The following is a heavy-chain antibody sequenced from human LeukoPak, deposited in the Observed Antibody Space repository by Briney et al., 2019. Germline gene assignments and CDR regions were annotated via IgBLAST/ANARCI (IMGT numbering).Heavy chain of an antibody. CDR1: GYTFTGYY. D-gene: IGHD5-24*01. J-gene: IGHJ4*02. CDR3: ARDGEMATITYRWDY. V-gene: IGHV1-2*02. Sequence: ASVKVSCKASGYTFTGYYMHWVRQAPGQGLEWMGWINPNSGGTNYAQKFQGRVTMTRDTSISTAYMELSRLRSDDTAVYYCARDGEMATITYRWDYWGQGTLVTVSS. CDR2: INPNSGGT.